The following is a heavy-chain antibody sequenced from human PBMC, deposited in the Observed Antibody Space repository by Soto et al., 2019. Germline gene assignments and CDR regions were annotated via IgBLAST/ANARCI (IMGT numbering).Heavy chain of an antibody. CDR1: GYTFVSYG. Sequence: QIQLVQSAAEVKKPGASVKVSCKTSGYTFVSYGISWVRQAPGQGLEWMGWISPYNGNTNFAQRFRGRVTLTTDTSTDIVYMDLGSLKSDDTAVYYCARDQNFFDSSGYYDHWGPGTLITVSS. CDR2: ISPYNGNT. V-gene: IGHV1-18*04. CDR3: ARDQNFFDSSGYYDH. J-gene: IGHJ5*02. D-gene: IGHD3-22*01.